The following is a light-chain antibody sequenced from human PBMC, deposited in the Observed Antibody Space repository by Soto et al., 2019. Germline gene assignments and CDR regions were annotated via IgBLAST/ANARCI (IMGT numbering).Light chain of an antibody. CDR1: QNISSY. CDR2: DVS. J-gene: IGKJ1*01. CDR3: QQRSNWPRT. Sequence: ILLTQSPVTLSLSPGERATLSCRASQNISSYLIWYQQKPGQSPRLLMYDVSNRATGIPARCSGSGSGTDFTLTISSLEPEDLELYYCQQRSNWPRTFGQGTKVDIK. V-gene: IGKV3-11*01.